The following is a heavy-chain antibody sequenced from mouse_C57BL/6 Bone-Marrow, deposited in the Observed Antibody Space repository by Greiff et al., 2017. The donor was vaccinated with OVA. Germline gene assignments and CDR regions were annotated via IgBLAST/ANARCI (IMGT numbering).Heavy chain of an antibody. V-gene: IGHV14-4*01. CDR2: IDPENGDT. D-gene: IGHD2-3*01. Sequence: EVKLMESGAELVRPGASVKLSCTASGFNIKDDYMHWVKQRPEQGLEWIGWIDPENGDTEYASKFQGKATITADTSSNTAYLQLSSLTSEDTAVYYCTTKGWLLHAMDYWGQGTSVTVSS. J-gene: IGHJ4*01. CDR3: TTKGWLLHAMDY. CDR1: GFNIKDDY.